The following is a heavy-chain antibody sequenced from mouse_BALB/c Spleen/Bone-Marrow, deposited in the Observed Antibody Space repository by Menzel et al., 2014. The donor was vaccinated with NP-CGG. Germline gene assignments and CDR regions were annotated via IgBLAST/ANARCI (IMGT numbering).Heavy chain of an antibody. V-gene: IGHV1-7*01. J-gene: IGHJ2*01. CDR1: GYTFTDTW. CDR2: INPSTGYA. Sequence: QVQLQQSGPELAKPGASVKMSCKASGYTFTDTWIHWIKQRPGQGLEWIGYINPSTGYAEYNQNFKDKATLTVDKSSSTAYMQLSSLTSEGSAVYYCARDYWSQGTTLTVSS. CDR3: ARDY.